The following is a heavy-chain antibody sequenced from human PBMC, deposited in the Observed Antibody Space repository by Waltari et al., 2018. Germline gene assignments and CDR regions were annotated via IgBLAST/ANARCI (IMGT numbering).Heavy chain of an antibody. J-gene: IGHJ3*02. CDR1: GYTFTTYG. Sequence: QVQLVQSGAEVKKPGASVKVSCKASGYTFTTYGISWVRQAPGQGLEWMGWISAHNGNTNYAQKRQGRVTMTTDTSTSTAYMELRSLRSDDTAVYYCARDPHCSGGSCYSKDAFDIWGQGTMVTVSS. V-gene: IGHV1-18*01. CDR3: ARDPHCSGGSCYSKDAFDI. CDR2: ISAHNGNT. D-gene: IGHD2-15*01.